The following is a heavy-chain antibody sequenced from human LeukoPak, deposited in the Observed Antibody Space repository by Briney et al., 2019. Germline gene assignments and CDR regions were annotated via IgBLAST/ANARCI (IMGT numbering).Heavy chain of an antibody. CDR2: IYSGGGT. CDR1: GFTVSNTY. J-gene: IGHJ4*02. V-gene: IGHV3-53*01. CDR3: ATDFWSGYSPDY. Sequence: PGGSLRLSCAASGFTVSNTYMSWVRQAPGKGLEWVSLIYSGGGTYSADSVKGRFTISRDNAKNSLYLQMNSLRDEDTAVYYCATDFWSGYSPDYWGQGTLVTVSS. D-gene: IGHD3-3*01.